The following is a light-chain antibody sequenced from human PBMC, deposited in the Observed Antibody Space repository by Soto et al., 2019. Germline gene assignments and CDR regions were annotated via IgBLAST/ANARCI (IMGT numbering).Light chain of an antibody. CDR3: QQYGNSPPIT. V-gene: IGKV3-20*01. J-gene: IGKJ5*01. CDR1: QSVSSSY. Sequence: ENVLTQSPGTLSLSPGERATLSCRASQSVSSSYLAWYQQKPGQAPRLLIYGASSRATGIPERFSGSGSGTDFTLTISRLEPEDFAVYYCQQYGNSPPITFAQGTRLEIK. CDR2: GAS.